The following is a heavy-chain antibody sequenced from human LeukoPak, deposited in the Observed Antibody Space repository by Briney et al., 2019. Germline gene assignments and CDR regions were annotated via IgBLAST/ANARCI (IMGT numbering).Heavy chain of an antibody. V-gene: IGHV1-46*01. CDR2: INPSGGRT. Sequence: ASVKVSCKASGHTFTSYYMHWVRQAPGQGLEWMGIINPSGGRTSYTQKFQGRVTMTRDTSTSTVYMELSSLRSEDTAVYYCARDGRFLEWLEEVVRGYYMDVWGKGTTVTVSS. CDR3: ARDGRFLEWLEEVVRGYYMDV. J-gene: IGHJ6*03. CDR1: GHTFTSYY. D-gene: IGHD3-3*01.